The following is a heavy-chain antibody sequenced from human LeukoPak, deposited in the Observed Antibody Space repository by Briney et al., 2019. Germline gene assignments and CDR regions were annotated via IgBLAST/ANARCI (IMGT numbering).Heavy chain of an antibody. CDR1: GFTFNKFA. J-gene: IGHJ6*02. CDR2: IGSSGATT. Sequence: GRSLRVSCEASGFTFNKFAMSWVRQAPGKGPEWVSAIGSSGATTFYADSVKGRCTISRDNSKNTVYLEMNSLRAEDTAIYYCAKVSVGPLSRPTHVALYYGMDVWGQGTTVTVSS. V-gene: IGHV3-23*01. D-gene: IGHD2-8*01. CDR3: AKVSVGPLSRPTHVALYYGMDV.